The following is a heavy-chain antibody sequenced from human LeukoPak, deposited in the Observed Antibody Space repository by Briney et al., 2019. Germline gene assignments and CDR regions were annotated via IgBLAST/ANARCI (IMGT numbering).Heavy chain of an antibody. CDR1: GFTFSSYS. V-gene: IGHV3-48*01. CDR3: ARVLHWNEGLPDY. Sequence: GGSLRLSCAASGFTFSSYSMNWVRQAPGKGLEWVSYISSSSSTIYYADSVKGRFTISRDNSKNTLYLQMNSLRAEDTAVYYCARVLHWNEGLPDYWGQGTLVTVSS. CDR2: ISSSSSTI. J-gene: IGHJ4*02. D-gene: IGHD1-1*01.